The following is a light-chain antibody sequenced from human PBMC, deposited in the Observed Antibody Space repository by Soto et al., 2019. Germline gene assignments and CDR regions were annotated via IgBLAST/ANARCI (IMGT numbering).Light chain of an antibody. V-gene: IGKV3-20*01. Sequence: EIVLTQSPGTLSLSPGERATLSCRASQSVSSSYLAWYQQKPGQSPRLLIFGASSRATGTPDRFSGSGSGTDFTLTISRLEPEDFAVYYWQQYDTSPRTFGQGTKVEIK. CDR2: GAS. CDR1: QSVSSSY. J-gene: IGKJ1*01. CDR3: QQYDTSPRT.